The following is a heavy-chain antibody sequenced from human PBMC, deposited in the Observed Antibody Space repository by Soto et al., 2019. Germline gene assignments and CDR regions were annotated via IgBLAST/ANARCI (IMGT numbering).Heavy chain of an antibody. CDR2: IYPGDSDT. CDR1: GYSFTSYW. V-gene: IGHV5-51*01. J-gene: IGHJ3*02. Sequence: EVQLVQSGAEVKKPGESLKISCKGSGYSFTSYWIGWVRQMPGKGLEWMGIIYPGDSDTRYSPPFQGQVTISADKSISTAYLQWSSLKASDTAMYYCARRGGYYPLGTGNDAFDIWGQGTMVTVSS. D-gene: IGHD3-10*01. CDR3: ARRGGYYPLGTGNDAFDI.